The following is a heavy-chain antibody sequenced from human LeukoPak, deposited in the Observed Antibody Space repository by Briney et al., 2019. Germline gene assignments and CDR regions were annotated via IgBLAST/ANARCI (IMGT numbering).Heavy chain of an antibody. Sequence: PSETLSLTCAVSGYSISSGYYWGWIRQPPGEGLEWIGSIFRSGSTYYNPSLKSRVTISVDTSKNQFSLKLSSVTAADTAVYYCARVRGLYCFDYWGQGTLVTVSS. CDR2: IFRSGST. J-gene: IGHJ4*02. D-gene: IGHD2-15*01. CDR3: ARVRGLYCFDY. CDR1: GYSISSGYY. V-gene: IGHV4-38-2*01.